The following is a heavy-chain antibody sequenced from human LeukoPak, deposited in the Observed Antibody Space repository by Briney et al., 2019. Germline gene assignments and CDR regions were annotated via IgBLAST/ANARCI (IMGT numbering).Heavy chain of an antibody. J-gene: IGHJ4*02. CDR3: ARVKYYYDSSGILGY. V-gene: IGHV1-3*01. CDR2: INAGNGNT. Sequence: ASVKVSCKASGYTFTSYAMHWVRQAPGQRLEWMGWINAGNGNTKYSQKFQGRVTITRDTSASTAYMELSSLRSEDTAVYYCARVKYYYDSSGILGYWGQGTLVTVSS. CDR1: GYTFTSYA. D-gene: IGHD3-22*01.